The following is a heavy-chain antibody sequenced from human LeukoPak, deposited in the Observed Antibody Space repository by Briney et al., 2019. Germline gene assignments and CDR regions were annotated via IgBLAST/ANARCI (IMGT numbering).Heavy chain of an antibody. V-gene: IGHV1-8*01. D-gene: IGHD3-9*01. CDR2: MNPNSGNT. CDR1: GYTFTSYD. CDR3: ARGQMGGDLYDILTGYPYYFDY. Sequence: ASVKVSCKASGYTFTSYDINWVRQATGQGLEWMGWMNPNSGNTGYAQKFQGRVTMTRNTSISTAYMELSSLRSEDTAVYYCARGQMGGDLYDILTGYPYYFDYWGQGTLVTVSS. J-gene: IGHJ4*02.